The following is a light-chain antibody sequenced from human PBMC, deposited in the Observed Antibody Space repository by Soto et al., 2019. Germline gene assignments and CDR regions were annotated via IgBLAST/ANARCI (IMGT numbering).Light chain of an antibody. V-gene: IGLV2-14*01. J-gene: IGLJ1*01. Sequence: QSVLTQPASMSGSPGQSITISCTGSSSVVGRYNYVSWYQQHPGKAPKLVISEVSIRPSGISDRFSASKSGNTASLTISGLQSEDEADYYCSSYAGTGGTLYVFGTGTKLTVL. CDR1: SSVVGRYNY. CDR2: EVS. CDR3: SSYAGTGGTLYV.